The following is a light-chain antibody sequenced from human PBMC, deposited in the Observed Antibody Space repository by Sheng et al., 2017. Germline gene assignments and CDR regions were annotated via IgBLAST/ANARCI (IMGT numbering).Light chain of an antibody. V-gene: IGKV1-39*01. Sequence: DIQMTQSPSSLYASVGDKITITCRASQGIGDNVNWYQHKPGKAPNLVIFRVSRSQPAAPSRFSGSGSGTGFALTISSLQPEDFATYYCQYSYLGTFGQGTKVE. CDR3: QYSYLGT. CDR2: RVS. CDR1: QGIGDN. J-gene: IGKJ1*01.